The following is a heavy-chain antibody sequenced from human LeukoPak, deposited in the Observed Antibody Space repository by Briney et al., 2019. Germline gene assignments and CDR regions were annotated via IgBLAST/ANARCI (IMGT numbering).Heavy chain of an antibody. CDR2: ISGSGHRT. J-gene: IGHJ4*02. D-gene: IGHD3-16*01. CDR3: AKDWGEYFDYVWGSFTTFDS. CDR1: GFTFSSYG. Sequence: GGSLRLSCAASGFTFSSYGVSWVRQAPGKGLEWVSGISGSGHRTYYADSVKGRFTISRDNSKSTLYLQMNSLRAEDTAVYYCAKDWGEYFDYVWGSFTTFDSWGQGTLVTVSS. V-gene: IGHV3-23*01.